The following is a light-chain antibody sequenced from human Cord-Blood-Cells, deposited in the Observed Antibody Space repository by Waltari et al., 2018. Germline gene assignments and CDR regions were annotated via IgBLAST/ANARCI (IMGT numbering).Light chain of an antibody. CDR2: WAS. V-gene: IGKV4-1*01. J-gene: IGKJ2*03. Sequence: DIVMTQSPDSLAVSLGERATINCQSSQSVLYSSNNKNYLAWYQQKPGQPPKLLIYWASTRESGVPDRFSGSGSGTDYSLPIISLQAEDVAVDYCQQYYSTLSYSFGQGTKLEIK. CDR1: QSVLYSSNNKNY. CDR3: QQYYSTLSYS.